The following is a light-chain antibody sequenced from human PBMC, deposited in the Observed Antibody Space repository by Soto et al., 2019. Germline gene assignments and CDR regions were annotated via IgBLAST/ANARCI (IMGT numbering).Light chain of an antibody. CDR2: EGS. J-gene: IGLJ1*01. CDR3: CSYVGATTYV. Sequence: QSALTQPASVSGSPGQSITISCTGTSSDVGSYNLVSWYQQHPGKAPKLMIYEGSKRPSGVSNRFSGSKSGTTASLTISGLQAEDEADYYCCSYVGATTYVFGSGTKLTVL. CDR1: SSDVGSYNL. V-gene: IGLV2-23*01.